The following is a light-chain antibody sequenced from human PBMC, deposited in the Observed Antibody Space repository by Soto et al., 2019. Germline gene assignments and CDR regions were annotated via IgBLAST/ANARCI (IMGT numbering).Light chain of an antibody. CDR3: TSWTTSTTMI. J-gene: IGLJ2*01. CDR1: SSDIGAYNF. CDR2: DVN. Sequence: QSALTQPASVSGSPGQSITISCTGTSSDIGAYNFVSWYQQHPGKAPKLMLYDVNIRPSGVSNRLSASKSGNTASLTISGLQAEDEADYYCTSWTTSTTMIFGGGTKLTVL. V-gene: IGLV2-14*03.